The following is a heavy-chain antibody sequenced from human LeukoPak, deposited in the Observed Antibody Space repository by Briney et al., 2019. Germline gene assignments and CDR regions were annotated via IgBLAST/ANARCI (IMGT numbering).Heavy chain of an antibody. V-gene: IGHV1-8*03. CDR1: GYTFTRYD. CDR2: MNPNSGNT. D-gene: IGHD2-2*01. J-gene: IGHJ3*02. CDR3: ARVVPAANIHDAFDI. Sequence: GASVKVSCKASGYTFTRYDINWVRQATGQGLEWMGWMNPNSGNTGYAQKFQGRVTITRNTSISTAYMELSSLRSEDTAVYYCARVVPAANIHDAFDIWGQGTMVSVSS.